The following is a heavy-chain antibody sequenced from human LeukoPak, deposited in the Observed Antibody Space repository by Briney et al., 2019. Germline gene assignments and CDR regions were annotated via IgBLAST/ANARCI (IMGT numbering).Heavy chain of an antibody. V-gene: IGHV4-59*08. CDR1: GGSISSYH. J-gene: IGHJ4*02. CDR2: ISYSGST. CDR3: ARLSQEYIGSGFVY. Sequence: PSETLSLTCTVSGGSISSYHWSWIWQPPGKGLEWVAYISYSGSTNYNPSLKSRVIVSVDTSKNQFYLKLTSVTAADTAVYYCARLSQEYIGSGFVYWGQGTLVTVSS. D-gene: IGHD5-12*01.